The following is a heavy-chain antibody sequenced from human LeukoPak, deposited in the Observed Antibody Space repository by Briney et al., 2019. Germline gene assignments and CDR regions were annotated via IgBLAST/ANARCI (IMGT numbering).Heavy chain of an antibody. V-gene: IGHV3-21*01. CDR2: ISSSSSYI. CDR3: ASDRFQRLGESSAWGY. Sequence: GSRTLSCAASGFTFSSYSMNWVRQAPGEGLEWVSSISSSSSYIYYAKSVKGLFTISRDNAKNSLYLQMNSLRAEDTAVYYCASDRFQRLGESSAWGYWGQMVPVTVSS. CDR1: GFTFSSYS. D-gene: IGHD3-16*02. J-gene: IGHJ4*02.